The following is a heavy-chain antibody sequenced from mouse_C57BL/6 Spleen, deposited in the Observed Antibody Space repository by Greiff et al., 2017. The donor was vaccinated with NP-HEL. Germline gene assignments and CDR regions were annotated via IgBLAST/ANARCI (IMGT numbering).Heavy chain of an antibody. V-gene: IGHV1-52*01. CDR3: ARDDYDDLDD. CDR1: GYTFPSYW. D-gene: IGHD2-4*01. CDR2: IDPSDSET. J-gene: IGHJ2*01. Sequence: QVQLKQPGAELVRPGSSVKLSCKASGYTFPSYWMHWVKQRPIQGLEWIGNIDPSDSETHYTQKFKDKATLTVDKSSSTAYMQLSSLTSEDSAVDYCARDDYDDLDDWGQGTTLTVSS.